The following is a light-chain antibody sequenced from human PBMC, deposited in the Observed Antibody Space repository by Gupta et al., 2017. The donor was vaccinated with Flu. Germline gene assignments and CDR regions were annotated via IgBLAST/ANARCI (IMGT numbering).Light chain of an antibody. CDR1: QSVSNH. J-gene: IGKJ1*01. CDR2: GAS. Sequence: EIVMTQSPVTLSVSPGERATLSCRASQSVSNHLAWYQQKPGQAPRLIIYGASTSDTAIPDRFSGSGSVKAFTLTSSRLQSDDVALYYWQQYNALPTFGQGTRVEMK. CDR3: QQYNALPT. V-gene: IGKV3-15*01.